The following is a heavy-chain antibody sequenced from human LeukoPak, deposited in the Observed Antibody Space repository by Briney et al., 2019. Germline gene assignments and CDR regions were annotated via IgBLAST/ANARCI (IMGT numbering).Heavy chain of an antibody. V-gene: IGHV4-39*01. CDR2: IYYSGST. CDR1: GGSISSSSYY. J-gene: IGHJ4*02. Sequence: SETLSLTCTVSGGSISSSSYYWGWIRQAPGKGLEWIGTIYYSGSTYYNPSLKSRVTISVDTSKNQFSLKLSSVTAADTAVYYCAGGDYYDSSGYEFDYWGQGTLVTVSS. CDR3: AGGDYYDSSGYEFDY. D-gene: IGHD3-22*01.